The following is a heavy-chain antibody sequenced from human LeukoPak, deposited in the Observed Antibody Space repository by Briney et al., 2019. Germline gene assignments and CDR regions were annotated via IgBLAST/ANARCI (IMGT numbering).Heavy chain of an antibody. CDR1: GYTFTSYG. Sequence: ASVKVSCKASGYTFTSYGISWVRQAPGQGLEWMGWISAYNGNTNYAQKLQGRVTMTTDTSTSTAYMELRGLRSDDTAVYYCARAARVGATFDAVDYWGQGTLVTVSS. D-gene: IGHD1-26*01. J-gene: IGHJ4*02. V-gene: IGHV1-18*01. CDR2: ISAYNGNT. CDR3: ARAARVGATFDAVDY.